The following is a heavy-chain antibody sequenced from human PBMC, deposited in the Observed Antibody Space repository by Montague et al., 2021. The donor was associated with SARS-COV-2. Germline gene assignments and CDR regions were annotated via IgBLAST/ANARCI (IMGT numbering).Heavy chain of an antibody. CDR2: IDWDDDK. Sequence: PPLVKPTQTLTLTCTFSGFSLSISGMCVSWIRQPPGKALGWLALIDWDDDKYYSTSLKTRLTISKDTSKNQVVLTMTNMDPVDTATYYCARMTTVTYPYYYYYGMDVWGQGATVTVSS. V-gene: IGHV2-70*01. D-gene: IGHD4-17*01. CDR3: ARMTTVTYPYYYYYGMDV. J-gene: IGHJ6*02. CDR1: GFSLSISGMC.